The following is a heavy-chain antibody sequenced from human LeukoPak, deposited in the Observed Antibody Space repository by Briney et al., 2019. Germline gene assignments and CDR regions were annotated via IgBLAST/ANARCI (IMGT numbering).Heavy chain of an antibody. CDR3: AKFESAYYDFWSPEDYFDY. D-gene: IGHD3-3*01. CDR2: ISGSGGST. CDR1: GFTFSSYA. J-gene: IGHJ4*02. V-gene: IGHV3-23*01. Sequence: GGSLRLSCAASGFTFSSYAMSWVRQAPGKGLEWVSAISGSGGSTYYADSVKGRFTISRDNSKNTLYLQMNSLRAEDTAVYYCAKFESAYYDFWSPEDYFDYWGQGTLVTVSS.